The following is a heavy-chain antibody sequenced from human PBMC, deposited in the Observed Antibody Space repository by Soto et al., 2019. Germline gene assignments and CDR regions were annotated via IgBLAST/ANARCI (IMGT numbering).Heavy chain of an antibody. CDR3: ASMIGDPVLSFDS. D-gene: IGHD3-10*02. V-gene: IGHV4-59*01. J-gene: IGHJ5*01. CDR2: IFYSGST. CDR1: GGSISSYY. Sequence: QVQLQESGPGLVKPSETLSLTCTVSGGSISSYYWSWIRQPPGKGLEWIEFIFYSGSTSYNPSIKRRVTISIDTSEYQFSLKLNSVTAADTAVYYCASMIGDPVLSFDSWGQGTLVAVSS.